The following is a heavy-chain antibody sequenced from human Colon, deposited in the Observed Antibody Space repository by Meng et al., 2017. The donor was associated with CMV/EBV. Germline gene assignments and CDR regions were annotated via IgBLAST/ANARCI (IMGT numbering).Heavy chain of an antibody. CDR3: ARGLGHASNNSHDS. CDR1: GDSIRSHY. D-gene: IGHD1-1*01. CDR2: IDYSGSA. J-gene: IGHJ4*02. V-gene: IGHV4-59*11. Sequence: SETLSLTCTVSGDSIRSHYWSWIRQPPGKGLEWMGYIDYSGSATYSPSLRSRITISVDTSKNQFSLNLRSVTAADTAMYFCARGLGHASNNSHDSWGQGTLVTVSS.